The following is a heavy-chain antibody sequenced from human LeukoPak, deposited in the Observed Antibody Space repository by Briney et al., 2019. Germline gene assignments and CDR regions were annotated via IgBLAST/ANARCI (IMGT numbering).Heavy chain of an antibody. CDR2: INSDGSST. J-gene: IGHJ3*02. V-gene: IGHV3-74*01. D-gene: IGHD4-23*01. CDR1: GLTFSSYW. Sequence: GGSLRLSCAASGLTFSSYWMHWVRQAPGKGLVWVSRINSDGSSTSYADSVKGRSTISRDNAKNTLYLQMNSLRAEDTAVYYCAITRVDYGGNPDAFDIWGQGTMVTVSS. CDR3: AITRVDYGGNPDAFDI.